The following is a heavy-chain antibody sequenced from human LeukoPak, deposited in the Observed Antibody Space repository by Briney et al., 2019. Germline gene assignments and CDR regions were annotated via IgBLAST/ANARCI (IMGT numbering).Heavy chain of an antibody. D-gene: IGHD1-26*01. CDR1: GFTFSSYA. CDR3: VKDRRVVAAKYYYYYYGMDV. Sequence: GGSLRLSCAASGFTFSSYAMSWVRQAPGKGLEWVSAISGSGGSTYYADSVKGRFTISRDNSKNTLYLQMNSLRAEDTAVYYCVKDRRVVAAKYYYYYYGMDVWGQGTTVTVSS. CDR2: ISGSGGST. J-gene: IGHJ6*02. V-gene: IGHV3-23*01.